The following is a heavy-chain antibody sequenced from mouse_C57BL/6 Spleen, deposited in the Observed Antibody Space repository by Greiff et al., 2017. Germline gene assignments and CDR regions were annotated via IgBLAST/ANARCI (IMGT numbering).Heavy chain of an antibody. CDR2: ISSGGSYT. D-gene: IGHD1-1*01. V-gene: IGHV5-6*01. Sequence: EVQLVESGGDLVKPGGSLKLSCAASGFTFSSYGMSWVRQTPDKRLEWVGTISSGGSYTYYPDRVKGRSTISRDKAKNTLYLQMSSLKSEDTAMYYCARNRNDGSSYEGAYWGQGTLVTVSA. J-gene: IGHJ3*01. CDR1: GFTFSSYG. CDR3: ARNRNDGSSYEGAY.